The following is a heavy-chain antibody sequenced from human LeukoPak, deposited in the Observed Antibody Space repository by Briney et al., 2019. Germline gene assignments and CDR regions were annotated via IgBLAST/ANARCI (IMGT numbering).Heavy chain of an antibody. D-gene: IGHD3-22*01. CDR1: GVSISSYY. J-gene: IGHJ4*02. Sequence: SETLSLTCTVSGVSISSYYWSWIRQPPGKGLEWIGYIYYSGSTNYNPSLKSRVTISVDTSKNQFSLKLSSVTAADTAVYYCARGGYYDSSGYNYWGQGTLVTVSS. CDR3: ARGGYYDSSGYNY. V-gene: IGHV4-59*01. CDR2: IYYSGST.